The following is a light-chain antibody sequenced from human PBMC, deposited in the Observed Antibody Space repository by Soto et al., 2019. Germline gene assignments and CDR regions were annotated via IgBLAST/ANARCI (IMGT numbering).Light chain of an antibody. CDR3: QQYGTLSRT. CDR1: QSIARNF. CDR2: EGS. V-gene: IGKV3-20*01. J-gene: IGKJ1*01. Sequence: IVLTQSPGTLSLSPGERATLSCRASQSIARNFLAWYQQRLGQAPRLLIYEGSTRATGIPDRFSGSGSGADFTLPINRLEPEDFAVYYCQQYGTLSRTFGQGTTVEIK.